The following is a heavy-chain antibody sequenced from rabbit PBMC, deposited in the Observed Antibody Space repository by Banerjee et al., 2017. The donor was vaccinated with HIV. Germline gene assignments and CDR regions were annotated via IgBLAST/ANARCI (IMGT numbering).Heavy chain of an antibody. J-gene: IGHJ4*01. CDR2: IGTGSGST. Sequence: QSLEESGGDLVKPGASLTLTCTASGFSFSSSYYMCWVRQAPGKGLEWIACIGTGSGSTHYVNWAKGRFTIARSTSLNTVTLQMTSLTAADTATYFCARDLAGVIGWNFNLWGQGTLVTVS. V-gene: IGHV1S40*01. CDR3: ARDLAGVIGWNFNL. D-gene: IGHD4-1*01. CDR1: GFSFSSSYY.